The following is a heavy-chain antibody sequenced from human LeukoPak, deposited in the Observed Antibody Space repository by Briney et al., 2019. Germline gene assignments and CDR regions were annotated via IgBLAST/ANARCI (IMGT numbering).Heavy chain of an antibody. CDR2: IYSGGST. CDR1: GFIVSNNY. CDR3: ARFPGIANVFYYGMDV. Sequence: GGSLRLSCAASGFIVSNNYINWVRQAPGKGLEWVSVIYSGGSTYYADSVKGRFTISRDSSKNTLYLQMNSLRVEDTAVYYCARFPGIANVFYYGMDVWGQGTTATVSS. J-gene: IGHJ6*02. V-gene: IGHV3-66*01. D-gene: IGHD6-13*01.